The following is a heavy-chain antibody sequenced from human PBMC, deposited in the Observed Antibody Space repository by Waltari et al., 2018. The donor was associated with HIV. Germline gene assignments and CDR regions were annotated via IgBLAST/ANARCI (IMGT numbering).Heavy chain of an antibody. V-gene: IGHV4-34*01. CDR1: GGSFTAYY. Sequence: QVQLQQWGAGLLKPSETLSLTCPVYGGSFTAYYWNWIRQSPGKGLEWIGEIKPRGGTNYKSTLKSRFTISGDASKNQFSLKLTSVTAADMALYYCARGALPGRFDYWGQGTLVTVSS. CDR2: IKPRGGT. CDR3: ARGALPGRFDY. J-gene: IGHJ4*02. D-gene: IGHD2-2*01.